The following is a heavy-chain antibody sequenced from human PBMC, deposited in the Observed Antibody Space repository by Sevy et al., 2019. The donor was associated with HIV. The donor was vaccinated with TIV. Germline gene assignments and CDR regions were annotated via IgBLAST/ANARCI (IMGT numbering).Heavy chain of an antibody. CDR3: AIEFTGSYLHLDY. D-gene: IGHD1-1*01. CDR2: ISYDGTNK. V-gene: IGHV3-30-3*01. J-gene: IGHJ4*02. Sequence: GGSLRLSCVASGFAFSTHAMHWVRQAPDKGLEWVAVISYDGTNKNYAGSVKDRLTISRDNSKNTLYLQRNSLRAEDTAVYYCAIEFTGSYLHLDYWGQGTLVTVSS. CDR1: GFAFSTHA.